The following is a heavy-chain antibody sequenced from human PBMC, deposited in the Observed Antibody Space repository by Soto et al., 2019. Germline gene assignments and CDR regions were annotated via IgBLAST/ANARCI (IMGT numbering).Heavy chain of an antibody. CDR3: ARRRERGYSGYDRYYGMDV. CDR2: IYPGDSDT. CDR1: GYSFTSYW. J-gene: IGHJ6*02. D-gene: IGHD5-12*01. Sequence: GESLKISCKGSGYSFTSYWIGWVRQMPGKGLEWMGIIYPGDSDTRYSPSFQGQVTISADKSISTAYLQWSSLKASDTAMYYCARRRERGYSGYDRYYGMDVWGQGTTVTVSS. V-gene: IGHV5-51*01.